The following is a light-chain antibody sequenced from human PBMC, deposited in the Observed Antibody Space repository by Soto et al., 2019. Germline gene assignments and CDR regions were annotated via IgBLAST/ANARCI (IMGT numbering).Light chain of an antibody. CDR3: QQGGT. CDR1: QSVRSY. J-gene: IGKJ5*01. CDR2: DAS. V-gene: IGKV3-11*01. Sequence: DIVLTQSPATLSLSPGERATLSCRASQSVRSYLGWYQQRPGQAPRLLIYDASNRATGIPARFSGSGSGTDFTLSSSSLEPEDFAVYYCQQGGTFGQGTRLEIK.